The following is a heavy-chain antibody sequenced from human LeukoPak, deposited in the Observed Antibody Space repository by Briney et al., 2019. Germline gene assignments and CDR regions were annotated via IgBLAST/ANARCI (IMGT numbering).Heavy chain of an antibody. CDR1: GYTLTGDY. Sequence: ASVKVFCKASGYTLTGDYMHWVRQAPGQGLEWMGWINPNSGGTNYARKFQGRVTMTRDTSISTAYMELNRLRSDDTAVYYCARVEVSNPQLSPIDYWGQGTLVTVSS. CDR3: ARVEVSNPQLSPIDY. J-gene: IGHJ4*02. V-gene: IGHV1-2*02. CDR2: INPNSGGT.